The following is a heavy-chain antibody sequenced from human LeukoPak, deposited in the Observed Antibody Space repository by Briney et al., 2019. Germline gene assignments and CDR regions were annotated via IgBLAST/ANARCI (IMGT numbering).Heavy chain of an antibody. CDR2: IYYSGST. V-gene: IGHV4-59*12. Sequence: PSETLSLTCTVSGGSISSYYWSWIRQPPGKGLEWIGYIYYSGSTNYNPSLKSRVTISVDTSKNQFSLKLSSVTAADTAVYYCASADHFDWLGDAFDIWGQGTMVTVSS. J-gene: IGHJ3*02. D-gene: IGHD3-9*01. CDR3: ASADHFDWLGDAFDI. CDR1: GGSISSYY.